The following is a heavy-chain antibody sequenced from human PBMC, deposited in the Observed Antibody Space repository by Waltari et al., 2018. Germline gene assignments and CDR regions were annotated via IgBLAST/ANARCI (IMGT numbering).Heavy chain of an antibody. CDR2: INQDERYK. Sequence: EVQLVESGGDLVQPGGSLRLSCDASGFSFDSYWMTWVRQAPGKGLEWVANINQDERYKNYVDSVKGRFTVSRDNAKNSLYLQMNKLRVEDTGVYYCARELYSYGYIVVWGQGTRVTVSS. V-gene: IGHV3-7*01. CDR1: GFSFDSYW. CDR3: ARELYSYGYIVV. D-gene: IGHD5-18*01. J-gene: IGHJ4*02.